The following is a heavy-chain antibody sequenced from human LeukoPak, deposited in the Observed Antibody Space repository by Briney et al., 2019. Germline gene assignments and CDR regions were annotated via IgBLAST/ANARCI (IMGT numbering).Heavy chain of an antibody. CDR3: AKDRGKTTVNPYYFDY. CDR2: IRYDGSNK. V-gene: IGHV3-30*02. Sequence: GGSLRLSCATSGFTFNAYGLRWVRQAPGKGLEWVAFIRYDGSNKYYVDSVKGRFTISRDNSKNTLYLQMISLRAEDTAVYYCAKDRGKTTVNPYYFDYWGQGSLVTVSS. J-gene: IGHJ4*02. CDR1: GFTFNAYG. D-gene: IGHD4-17*01.